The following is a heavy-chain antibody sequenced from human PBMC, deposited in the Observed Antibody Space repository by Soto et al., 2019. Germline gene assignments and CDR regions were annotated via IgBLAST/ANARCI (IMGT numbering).Heavy chain of an antibody. D-gene: IGHD2-21*01. CDR2: IYPESGGT. CDR1: GYTFTGYY. V-gene: IGHV1-2*02. Sequence: QVQLVQSGAEVKKPGASVKVSCKASGYTFTGYYMHWVRQAPGQGLEWMGWIYPESGGTDYAQKFQGRVTMTRDTSISPVYMDLNRLTSDDTAIYYCASSEKRDWQAYWGQGTLVTVSS. CDR3: ASSEKRDWQAY. J-gene: IGHJ4*02.